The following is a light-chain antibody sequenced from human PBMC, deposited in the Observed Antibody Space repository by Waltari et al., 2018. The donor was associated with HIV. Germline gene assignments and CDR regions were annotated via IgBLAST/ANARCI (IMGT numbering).Light chain of an antibody. V-gene: IGLV2-23*01. CDR1: TIDVGCSNL. CDR3: CSYTGSSTRRPYV. Sequence: QSALTQPASVSGSPGQSITLSCTGTTIDVGCSNLASWYQHHPGKAPKVMIYEGSKRPSGVSNRFSGSKSGNTASLTISGLQAEDEADYYCCSYTGSSTRRPYVFGTGTKVTVL. CDR2: EGS. J-gene: IGLJ1*01.